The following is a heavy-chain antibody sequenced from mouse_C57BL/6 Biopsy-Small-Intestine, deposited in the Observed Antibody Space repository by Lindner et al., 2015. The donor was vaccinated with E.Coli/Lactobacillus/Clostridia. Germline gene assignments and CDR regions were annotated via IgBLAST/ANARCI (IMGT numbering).Heavy chain of an antibody. Sequence: VQLQESGPELVKPGASVKMSCKASGYTFTDYYMNWVKQSHGKNLEWIGRVNPSLDDTNYDQKFKGKATLTVDKSLSTAYMQLNSLTSEDSAVYYCTRGYYEGSFDCWGQGTTLTVSS. CDR1: GYTFTDYY. J-gene: IGHJ2*01. V-gene: IGHV1-19*01. CDR2: VNPSLDDT. D-gene: IGHD1-1*01. CDR3: TRGYYEGSFDC.